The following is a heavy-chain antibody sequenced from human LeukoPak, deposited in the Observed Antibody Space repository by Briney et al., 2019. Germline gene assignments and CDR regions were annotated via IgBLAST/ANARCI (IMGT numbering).Heavy chain of an antibody. V-gene: IGHV4-39*07. D-gene: IGHD3-22*01. CDR3: ARGQVVCDSSGYWYSNMDV. Sequence: SETLSLTCTVSGGSISSNSYYWGWIRQPPGRGLEWIGEINHSGSTNYNPSLKSRVTISVDTSKNQFSLKLSSVTAADTAVYYCARGQVVCDSSGYWYSNMDVWGQGTTVTVSS. J-gene: IGHJ6*02. CDR2: INHSGST. CDR1: GGSISSNSYY.